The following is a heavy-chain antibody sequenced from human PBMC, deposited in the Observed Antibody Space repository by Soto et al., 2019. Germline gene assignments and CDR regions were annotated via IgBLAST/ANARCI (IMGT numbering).Heavy chain of an antibody. V-gene: IGHV6-1*01. CDR3: ARGAAGAFDF. Sequence: PSPTRSLTFAISQYSVSTNIATWHLIRQSPSRGLEWLGRTYDRSKWYSDYAVSVQSRVTINPDTSKKQFSLQLNSVTPEDTAIYYCARGAAGAFDFWGQGTMVTVSS. CDR1: QYSVSTNIAT. J-gene: IGHJ3*01. CDR2: TYDRSKWYS.